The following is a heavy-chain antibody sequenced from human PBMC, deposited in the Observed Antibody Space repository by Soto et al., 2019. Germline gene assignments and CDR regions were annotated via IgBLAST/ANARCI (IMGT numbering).Heavy chain of an antibody. J-gene: IGHJ4*02. CDR1: GGTFSGYY. CDR3: ARVKISGLFDY. CDR2: INHSGST. Sequence: QVQLQQWGAGLLKPSETLSLTCAVSGGTFSGYYLTWIRQPPGTGLEWIGEINHSGSTNYNPPLKSRFTISVDTSKKRFSLKLTSVTAADTAVYYCARVKISGLFDYWGQGTLVTVSS. V-gene: IGHV4-34*01.